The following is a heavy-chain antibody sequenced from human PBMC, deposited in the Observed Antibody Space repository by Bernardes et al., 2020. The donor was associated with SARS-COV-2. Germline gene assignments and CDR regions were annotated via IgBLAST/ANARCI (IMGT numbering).Heavy chain of an antibody. CDR2: FSGSGGST. Sequence: GGSLRLSCAASGFTFSSYAMSWVRQAPGKGLEWVSAFSGSGGSTYYADSVKGRFTISRDNSKNTLYLQMNSLRAEDTAVYYCAKGPRSGPDYFDYWGQGTLVTVSS. V-gene: IGHV3-23*01. CDR3: AKGPRSGPDYFDY. CDR1: GFTFSSYA. J-gene: IGHJ4*02. D-gene: IGHD2-2*01.